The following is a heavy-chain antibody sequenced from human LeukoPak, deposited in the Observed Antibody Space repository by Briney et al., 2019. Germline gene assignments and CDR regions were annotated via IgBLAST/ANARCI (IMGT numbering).Heavy chain of an antibody. CDR1: GGSISSYY. D-gene: IGHD3-10*01. V-gene: IGHV4-59*01. J-gene: IGHJ5*02. CDR3: ARSQLLWFGEFAYNWFDP. CDR2: IYYSGST. Sequence: PSETLSLTCTVSGGSISSYYWSWIRQPPGKGLEWIGYIYYSGSTNYNPSLKSRVTISVDTSKNQFSLKLSSVTAADTAVYYCARSQLLWFGEFAYNWFDPWGQGTLVTVSS.